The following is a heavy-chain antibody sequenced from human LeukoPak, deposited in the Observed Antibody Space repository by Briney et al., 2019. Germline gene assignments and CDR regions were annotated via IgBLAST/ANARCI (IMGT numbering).Heavy chain of an antibody. CDR2: INHSGST. D-gene: IGHD1-26*01. V-gene: IGHV4-34*01. CDR3: ARTVGATTFDY. Sequence: SETLSLTCAVYGGSFSGYYWSWIRQPPGKGLEWIGEINHSGSTNYNPSLKSRVTIPVDTSKNQFSLKLSSVTAADTAVYYCARTVGATTFDYWGQGTLVTVSS. J-gene: IGHJ4*02. CDR1: GGSFSGYY.